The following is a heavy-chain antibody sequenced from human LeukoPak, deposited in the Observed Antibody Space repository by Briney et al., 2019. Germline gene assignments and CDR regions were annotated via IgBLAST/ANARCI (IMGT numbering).Heavy chain of an antibody. V-gene: IGHV3-9*01. CDR3: AKDPFDRSGYFYVPDY. CDR1: GFTFDDYA. Sequence: GGSLRLSCAASGFTFDDYAMHWVRQAPGKGLEWVSGISWNSGTIGYADSVKGRFTISRDNSKNSLYLQMNSLRAEDTALYYCAKDPFDRSGYFYVPDYWGQGTLVTVSS. CDR2: ISWNSGTI. D-gene: IGHD3-22*01. J-gene: IGHJ4*02.